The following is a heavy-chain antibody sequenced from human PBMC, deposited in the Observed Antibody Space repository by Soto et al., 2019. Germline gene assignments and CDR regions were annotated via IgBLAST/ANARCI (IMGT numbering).Heavy chain of an antibody. D-gene: IGHD2-21*02. Sequence: GASVKVSCKASGGTFSSYTISWVRQAPGQGLEWMGRIIPILGIANYAQKFQGRVTITADKSTSTAYMELSSLRSEDTAVYYCAIEGGFNCNSDFDYWGQGTLVTVSS. V-gene: IGHV1-69*04. CDR2: IIPILGIA. J-gene: IGHJ4*02. CDR3: AIEGGFNCNSDFDY. CDR1: GGTFSSYT.